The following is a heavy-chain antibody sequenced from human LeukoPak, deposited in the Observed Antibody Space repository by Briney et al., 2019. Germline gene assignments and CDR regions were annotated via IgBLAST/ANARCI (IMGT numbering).Heavy chain of an antibody. CDR3: ARGRYYGMDV. J-gene: IGHJ6*02. V-gene: IGHV3-74*01. Sequence: GGSLRLSCAASGFTFSAYWMHWVRQAPGKGLVWVSGINSDGRTTSYADSVKGRFTISRDNAKNTLYLQMNSLRAEDTALYYCARGRYYGMDVWGQETTVTVSS. CDR2: INSDGRTT. CDR1: GFTFSAYW.